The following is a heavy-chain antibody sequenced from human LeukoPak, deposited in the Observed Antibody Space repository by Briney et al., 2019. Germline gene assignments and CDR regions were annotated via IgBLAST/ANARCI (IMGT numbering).Heavy chain of an antibody. J-gene: IGHJ4*02. V-gene: IGHV3-49*03. CDR2: IRSKAYGGTT. CDR1: GFTFGDYA. Sequence: GGSLRLSCTASGFTFGDYAMSWFRQAPGKGLEWVGFIRSKAYGGTTEYAASVKGRFTISRDDSKSIAHLQMNSLKTEDTAVYFCSRQAVLGTGDFDYWGQGTLVTVSS. CDR3: SRQAVLGTGDFDY. D-gene: IGHD6-19*01.